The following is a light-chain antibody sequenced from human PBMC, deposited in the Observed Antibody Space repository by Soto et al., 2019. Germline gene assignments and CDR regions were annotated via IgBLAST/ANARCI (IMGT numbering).Light chain of an antibody. CDR1: QSISSW. CDR3: QQYNSYPFA. Sequence: DIQMTQSPSTLSASVGDRVTITCRASQSISSWLAWYQQKPGKAPKLLISGASTLESGVPSSFSGIGSGTEFTLTISSLQPDDFATYYCQQYNSYPFAFGGGTRVEIK. J-gene: IGKJ4*01. CDR2: GAS. V-gene: IGKV1-5*01.